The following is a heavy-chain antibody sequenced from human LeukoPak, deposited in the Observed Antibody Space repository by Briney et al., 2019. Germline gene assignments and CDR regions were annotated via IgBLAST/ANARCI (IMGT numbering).Heavy chain of an antibody. J-gene: IGHJ3*02. Sequence: SWIRQRPGKGLEWVGRIKSKTSGGTTDYAAPVKGRFAISREDSKNTLYLQMNSLKTEDAAVYYCTTEGYTYGYHSFDIWGQGTMVTVSS. D-gene: IGHD5-18*01. V-gene: IGHV3-15*01. CDR3: TTEGYTYGYHSFDI. CDR2: IKSKTSGGTT.